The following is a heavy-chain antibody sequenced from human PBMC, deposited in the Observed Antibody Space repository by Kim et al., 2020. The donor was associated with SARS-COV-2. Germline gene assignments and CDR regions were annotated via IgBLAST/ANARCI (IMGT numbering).Heavy chain of an antibody. J-gene: IGHJ4*02. CDR3: AKGIMITFGGVIALDY. CDR1: GFTFSSYA. Sequence: GGSLRLSCAASGFTFSSYAMSWVRQAPGKGLEWVSAISGSGGSTYYADSVKGRFTISRDNSKNTLYLQMNSLRAEDTAVYYCAKGIMITFGGVIALDYWGQGTLVTVSS. V-gene: IGHV3-23*01. D-gene: IGHD3-16*02. CDR2: ISGSGGST.